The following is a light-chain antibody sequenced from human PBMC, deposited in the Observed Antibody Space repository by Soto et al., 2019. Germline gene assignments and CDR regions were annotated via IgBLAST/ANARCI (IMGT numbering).Light chain of an antibody. J-gene: IGKJ1*01. CDR3: QQYNSYSPT. V-gene: IGKV1-5*01. CDR1: QDISSS. Sequence: DIQMTQSPSTLSGSVGDRVTITCRASQDISSSLAWYQQKPGEAPKLLIYDASTLQTGVPSRFSGSGSETEFTLTISGLQPGDSATYYCQQYNSYSPTFGQGTKVDIK. CDR2: DAS.